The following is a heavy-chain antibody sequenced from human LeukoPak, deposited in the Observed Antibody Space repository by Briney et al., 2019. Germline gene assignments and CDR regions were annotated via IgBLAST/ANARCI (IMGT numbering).Heavy chain of an antibody. CDR3: AKDRSDSSTWYAGSH. Sequence: GGSLRLSCAASGFTFSSFSMNWVRQAPGKGLEWVSYISGSSSTTYYADSVKGRFTISRDNSKNTLYLQMNSLRAEDTAVYYCAKDRSDSSTWYAGSHWGQGTLVTVSS. CDR2: ISGSSSTT. D-gene: IGHD6-13*01. CDR1: GFTFSSFS. V-gene: IGHV3-48*01. J-gene: IGHJ4*02.